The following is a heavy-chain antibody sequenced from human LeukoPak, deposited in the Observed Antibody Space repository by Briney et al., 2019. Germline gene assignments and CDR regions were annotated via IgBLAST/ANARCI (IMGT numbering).Heavy chain of an antibody. CDR3: ARVRIVVVPAAITGAFDI. V-gene: IGHV3-7*01. CDR2: IKQDGSEK. J-gene: IGHJ3*02. Sequence: GGSLRLSCAASGFTFSSYWMSWVRQAPGKGLEWVANIKQDGSEKYYVDSVKGRFTISRDNAKNSLYLQMDSLRAEDTAVYYCARVRIVVVPAAITGAFDIWGQGTMVTVSS. D-gene: IGHD2-2*02. CDR1: GFTFSSYW.